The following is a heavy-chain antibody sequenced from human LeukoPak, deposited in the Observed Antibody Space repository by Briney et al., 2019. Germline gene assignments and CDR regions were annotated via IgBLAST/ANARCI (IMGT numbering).Heavy chain of an antibody. CDR2: IYNSANT. J-gene: IGHJ3*02. Sequence: SETLSLTCTVSGDSISSSSCCWDWIRQPPGKGLERIGNIYNSANTHYNPSLKTRITMSVDTSKNQFSLKLNSVTAADTGIYYCARHSRSAYTGYENAFDIWGQGTTVTVSS. D-gene: IGHD5-12*01. CDR1: GDSISSSSCC. V-gene: IGHV4-39*01. CDR3: ARHSRSAYTGYENAFDI.